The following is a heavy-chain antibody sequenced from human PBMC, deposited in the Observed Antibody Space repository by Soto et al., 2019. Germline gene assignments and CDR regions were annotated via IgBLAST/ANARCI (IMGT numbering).Heavy chain of an antibody. J-gene: IGHJ6*02. CDR2: INTDGRGT. V-gene: IGHV3-74*01. Sequence: GSLRLSCAASVFTFSSYWMHWVRQAPGKGLVWVSRINTDGRGTSYADSVKGRFTISRDNAKNTLYLQMNSLRAEDTAVYYCARDAGPYGMDVWGQGTTVTVSS. CDR3: ARDAGPYGMDV. CDR1: VFTFSSYW.